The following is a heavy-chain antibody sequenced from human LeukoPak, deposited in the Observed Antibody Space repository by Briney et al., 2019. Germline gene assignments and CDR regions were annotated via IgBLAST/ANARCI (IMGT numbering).Heavy chain of an antibody. J-gene: IGHJ6*04. CDR2: ISSSGSTI. V-gene: IGHV3-48*03. Sequence: GGSLRLSCAASGFIFSSYEMNWVRQAPGKGLEWVSYISSSGSTIYYADSVKGRFTIYRDNAKNSLYLQMNSLRAEDTAVYYCAELGITMIGGVWGKGTTVTISS. CDR1: GFIFSSYE. D-gene: IGHD3-10*02. CDR3: AELGITMIGGV.